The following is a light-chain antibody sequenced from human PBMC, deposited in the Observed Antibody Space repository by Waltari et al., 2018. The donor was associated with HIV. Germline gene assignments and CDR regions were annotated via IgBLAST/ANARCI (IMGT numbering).Light chain of an antibody. CDR1: SSNIGAGYH. CDR3: QSHDSSLSGYV. V-gene: IGLV1-40*01. J-gene: IGLJ1*01. Sequence: QSVLTQPPSVSGAPGQRVTISCTGSSSNIGAGYHVHWYQQLPGTAPKLLIYGNSNRPSGFPDGFSGSKAGTSASLAITGLQAEDEADYYCQSHDSSLSGYVFGTGTKVTVL. CDR2: GNS.